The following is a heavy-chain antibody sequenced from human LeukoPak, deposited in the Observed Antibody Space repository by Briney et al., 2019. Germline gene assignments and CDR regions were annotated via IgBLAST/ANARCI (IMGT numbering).Heavy chain of an antibody. V-gene: IGHV3-33*07. J-gene: IGHJ4*02. CDR3: ARDSHGSIDY. D-gene: IGHD3-10*01. CDR1: GFTFNRHW. CDR2: IWYDGSNK. Sequence: PGGSLRLSCVASGFTFNRHWMSWVRQAPGKGLEWVAVIWYDGSNKYYADSVKGRFTISRDNSKNTLYLQMNSLRAEDTAVYYCARDSHGSIDYWGQGTLVTVSS.